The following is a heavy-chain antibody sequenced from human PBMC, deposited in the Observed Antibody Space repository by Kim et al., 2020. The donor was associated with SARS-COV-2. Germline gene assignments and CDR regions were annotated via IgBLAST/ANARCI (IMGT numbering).Heavy chain of an antibody. D-gene: IGHD3-22*01. J-gene: IGHJ4*02. V-gene: IGHV1-2*06. Sequence: ASVKVSCKASGYTLTGYYMHWVRQAPGQGLEWMGRINPSSGGTNYAQKFQGRVTMTRDISITTAYMELSRLRSDDTAVYYCARSKYYYDSSGYYYPFDYWGRGTLVTVSS. CDR2: INPSSGGT. CDR3: ARSKYYYDSSGYYYPFDY. CDR1: GYTLTGYY.